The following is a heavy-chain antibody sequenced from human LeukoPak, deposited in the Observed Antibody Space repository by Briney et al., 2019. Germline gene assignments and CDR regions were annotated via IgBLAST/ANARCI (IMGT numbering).Heavy chain of an antibody. J-gene: IGHJ4*02. V-gene: IGHV1-18*01. CDR1: GYTFTSYG. CDR3: ARAPGEYYGSGSYYFDY. CDR2: NSAYNGNT. Sequence: GASVKVSCKASGYTFTSYGISWVRQAPGQGLEWMGWNSAYNGNTNYAQKLQGRVTMTTDTSTSTAYMELRSLRSDDTAVYYCARAPGEYYGSGSYYFDYWGQGTLVTVSS. D-gene: IGHD3-10*01.